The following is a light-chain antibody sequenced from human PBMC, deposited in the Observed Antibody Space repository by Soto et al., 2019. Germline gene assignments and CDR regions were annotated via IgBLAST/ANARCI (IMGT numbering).Light chain of an antibody. CDR1: SSNIGAGYD. J-gene: IGLJ2*01. V-gene: IGLV1-40*01. CDR3: QSYDTGLRGVV. Sequence: QSVLTQPPSVSGAPGQRVTISCTGSSSNIGAGYDVHWYQQLPGTAPKLLIYGNSNRPSGVPDRFSGSKSGTSASLAITGLQAEDEADDYCQSYDTGLRGVVFGGGTKVTVL. CDR2: GNS.